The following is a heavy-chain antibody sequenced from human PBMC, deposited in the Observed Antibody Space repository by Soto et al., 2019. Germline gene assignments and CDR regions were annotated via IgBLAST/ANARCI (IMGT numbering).Heavy chain of an antibody. D-gene: IGHD6-6*01. CDR2: ISDSGGTT. J-gene: IGHJ6*02. CDR3: AKTKGSSWYGMDV. CDR1: GFTFSSHA. Sequence: PGGSLRLSCAASGFTFSSHAMSWVRQGPGKGLEWVSGISDSGGTTYYADSVKGRFTICRDNSKNALYLQMNSLRAEDTAVYYCAKTKGSSWYGMDVWGQGTTVTVSS. V-gene: IGHV3-23*01.